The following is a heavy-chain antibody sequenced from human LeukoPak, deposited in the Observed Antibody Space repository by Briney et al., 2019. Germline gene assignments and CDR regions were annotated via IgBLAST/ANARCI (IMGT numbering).Heavy chain of an antibody. J-gene: IGHJ4*02. V-gene: IGHV3-30-3*01. Sequence: GGSLRLSCAAPGFTFSSYAMHWVRQAPGKGLEWVAVISYDGSNKYYADSVKGRFTISRDNSKNTLYLQMNSLRAEDTAVYYCARGPRITGTDYWGQGTLVTVSS. D-gene: IGHD3-3*01. CDR1: GFTFSSYA. CDR2: ISYDGSNK. CDR3: ARGPRITGTDY.